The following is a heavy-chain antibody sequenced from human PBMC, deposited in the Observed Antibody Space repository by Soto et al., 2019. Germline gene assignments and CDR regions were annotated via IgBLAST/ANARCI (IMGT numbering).Heavy chain of an antibody. J-gene: IGHJ4*02. CDR1: GGTFSSYA. CDR3: ANSGSTGSNGWYGRFDY. CDR2: IIPIFGTA. V-gene: IGHV1-69*13. Sequence: GASVKVSCKASGGTFSSYAISWVRQAPGQGLEWMGGIIPIFGTANYAQKFQGRVTITADESTSTAYMELSSLRSEDTAVYYCANSGSTGSNGWYGRFDYWGQGTLVTVSS. D-gene: IGHD6-19*01.